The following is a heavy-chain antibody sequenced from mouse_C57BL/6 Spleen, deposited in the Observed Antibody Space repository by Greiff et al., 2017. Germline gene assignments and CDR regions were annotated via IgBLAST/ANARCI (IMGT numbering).Heavy chain of an antibody. Sequence: EVQLQQSGPELVKPGASVKISCKASGYTFTDYYMNWVKQSHGKSLEWIGDINPNNGGTSYNQKFKGKATLTVDKSSSTAYMELRSLTSEDSAVYYCARPGGYGSSSYYFDYWGQGTTLTVFS. CDR1: GYTFTDYY. J-gene: IGHJ2*01. D-gene: IGHD1-1*01. CDR2: INPNNGGT. V-gene: IGHV1-26*01. CDR3: ARPGGYGSSSYYFDY.